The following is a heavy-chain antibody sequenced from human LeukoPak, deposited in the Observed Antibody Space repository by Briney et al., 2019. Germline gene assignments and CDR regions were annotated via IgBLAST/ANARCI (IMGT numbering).Heavy chain of an antibody. CDR2: ISGSGDNT. D-gene: IGHD3-22*01. CDR1: GFTFSSYA. J-gene: IGHJ4*02. V-gene: IGHV3-23*01. CDR3: AKGSYYDSSGSFYFDY. Sequence: GGSLRLSCAAYGFTFSSYAMSWVREAPGKGLEWGSGISGSGDNTYYADSVKGRFTISRDNSKNTLYVQVNSLGTEDTAAYYCAKGSYYDSSGSFYFDYWGQGTLVTVSS.